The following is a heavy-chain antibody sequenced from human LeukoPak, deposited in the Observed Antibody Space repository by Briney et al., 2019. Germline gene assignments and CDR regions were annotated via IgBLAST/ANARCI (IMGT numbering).Heavy chain of an antibody. D-gene: IGHD2-15*01. V-gene: IGHV4-34*01. CDR2: IYYRGST. CDR1: GGSFSGYY. CDR3: TSAATTLYYYYMDV. J-gene: IGHJ6*03. Sequence: SETLSLTCAVYGGSFSGYYWSWIRQPPGKGLEWIGSIYYRGSTYYNPSLKSRVTISVDTSKNQFSLKLSSVTAADTAVYYCTSAATTLYYYYMDVWGKGTTVTISS.